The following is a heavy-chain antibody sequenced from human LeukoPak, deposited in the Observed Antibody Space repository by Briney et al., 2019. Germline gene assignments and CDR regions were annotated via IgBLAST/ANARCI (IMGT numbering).Heavy chain of an antibody. V-gene: IGHV4-34*01. CDR3: ARGVTPSYYRRGNYFDY. CDR2: INHSGST. CDR1: GGSFSGYY. Sequence: PSETLSLTCAVYGGSFSGYYWSWIRQPPGKGPEWIGEINHSGSTNYNPSLKSRVTISVDTSKNQFSLKLSSVTAADTAVYYCARGVTPSYYRRGNYFDYWGQGTLVTVSS. D-gene: IGHD4-4*01. J-gene: IGHJ4*02.